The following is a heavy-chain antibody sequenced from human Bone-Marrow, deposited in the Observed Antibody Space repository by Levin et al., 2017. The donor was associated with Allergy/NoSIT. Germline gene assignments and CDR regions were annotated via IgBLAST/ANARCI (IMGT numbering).Heavy chain of an antibody. V-gene: IGHV3-23*01. D-gene: IGHD2-2*01. CDR1: GFTFSSYA. J-gene: IGHJ4*02. Sequence: GGSLRLSCAASGFTFSSYAMSWVRQAPGKGLEWVSAISGSGGSTYYADSVKGRFTISRDNSKNTLYLQMNSLRAEDTAVYYCAKFHPIVVVPAATQFDYWGQGTLVTVSS. CDR3: AKFHPIVVVPAATQFDY. CDR2: ISGSGGST.